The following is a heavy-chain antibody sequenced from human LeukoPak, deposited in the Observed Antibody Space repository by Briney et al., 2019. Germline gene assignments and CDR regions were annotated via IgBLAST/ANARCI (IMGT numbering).Heavy chain of an antibody. CDR3: ATWAGGTRTDYYYYYGMDV. CDR2: FDPEDGET. V-gene: IGHV1-24*01. D-gene: IGHD2-2*01. CDR1: GYTFTGYY. Sequence: ASVKVSCKASGYTFTGYYMHWVRQAPGKGLEWMGGFDPEDGETIYAQKFQGRVTMTEDTSTDTAYMELSSLRSEDTAVYYCATWAGGTRTDYYYYYGMDVWGQGTTVTVSS. J-gene: IGHJ6*02.